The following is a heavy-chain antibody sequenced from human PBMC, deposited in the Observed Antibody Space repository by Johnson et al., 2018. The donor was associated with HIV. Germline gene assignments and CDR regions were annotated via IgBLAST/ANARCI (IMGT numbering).Heavy chain of an antibody. V-gene: IGHV3-20*04. CDR1: GFTFDDYG. CDR2: INWNGGST. D-gene: IGHD5-24*01. CDR3: ARVGRGEMATAPLDAFDI. Sequence: VQLVESGGGVVRPGWSLRLSCAASGFTFDDYGMSWVRQAPGKGLEWVSGINWNGGSTGYADSVKGRFTISRDKAKNSLYLQMNSLRAEDTALYYCARVGRGEMATAPLDAFDIWGQGKMVTVSS. J-gene: IGHJ3*02.